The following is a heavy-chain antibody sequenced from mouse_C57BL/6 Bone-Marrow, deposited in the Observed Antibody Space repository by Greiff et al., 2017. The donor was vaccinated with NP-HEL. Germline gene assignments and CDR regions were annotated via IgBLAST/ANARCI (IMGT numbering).Heavy chain of an antibody. CDR1: GYSITSGYY. V-gene: IGHV3-6*01. CDR3: ARTLITTVVDWYFDV. CDR2: ISYDGSN. J-gene: IGHJ1*03. D-gene: IGHD1-1*01. Sequence: EVHLVESGPGLVKPSQSLSLTCSVTGYSITSGYYWNWIRQFPGNKLEWMGYISYDGSNNYNPSLKNRISITRDTSKNQFFLKLNSVTTEDTATYYCARTLITTVVDWYFDVWGTGTTVTVSS.